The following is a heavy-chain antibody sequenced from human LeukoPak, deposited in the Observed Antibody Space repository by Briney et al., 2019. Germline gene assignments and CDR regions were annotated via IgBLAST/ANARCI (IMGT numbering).Heavy chain of an antibody. CDR3: ARHVPPGIAVAATWDWFDP. V-gene: IGHV4-34*01. D-gene: IGHD6-19*01. J-gene: IGHJ5*02. CDR2: INHTGDT. Sequence: PSETLSLTCAVYGGSFGGSFGGYYWSWLRQSPGKGLAWIGEINHTGDTNYNPSLKSRVTISVNTSKNQFSLKLSSVTAADTAVYYCARHVPPGIAVAATWDWFDPWGQGTLVTVSS. CDR1: GGSFGGSFGGYY.